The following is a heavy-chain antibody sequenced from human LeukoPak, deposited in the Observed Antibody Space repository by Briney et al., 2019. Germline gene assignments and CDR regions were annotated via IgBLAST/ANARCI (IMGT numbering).Heavy chain of an antibody. CDR1: GYTFTSYG. CDR3: ARVPAAGIQLWLPYYYYYMDV. Sequence: ASVKVSCKASGYTFTSYGISWVRQAPGQGLEWMGWISAYNGNTNYAQKLQGRVTMTTDTSTSTAYMELRSLRSDDTAVYYCARVPAAGIQLWLPYYYYYMDVWGKGTTVTVSS. CDR2: ISAYNGNT. J-gene: IGHJ6*03. V-gene: IGHV1-18*01. D-gene: IGHD5-18*01.